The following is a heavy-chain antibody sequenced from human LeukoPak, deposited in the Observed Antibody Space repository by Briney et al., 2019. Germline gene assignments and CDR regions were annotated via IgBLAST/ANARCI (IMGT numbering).Heavy chain of an antibody. CDR1: GFTFSNAY. D-gene: IGHD4-17*01. J-gene: IGHJ4*02. CDR2: IRSKTDGGTT. V-gene: IGHV3-15*01. CDR3: TTLFHDYGDYAFDY. Sequence: GGSLRLSCEASGFTFSNAYMSWVRQAPGKGLEWVGRIRSKTDGGTTDYAAPVKGRFTISRDDSKNTLYLQMNSLKTEDTAVYYCTTLFHDYGDYAFDYWGQGTLVTVFS.